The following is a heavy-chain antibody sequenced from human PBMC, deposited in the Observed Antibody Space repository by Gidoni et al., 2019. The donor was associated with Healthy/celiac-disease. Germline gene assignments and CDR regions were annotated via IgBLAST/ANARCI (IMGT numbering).Heavy chain of an antibody. CDR1: GFTFSSYS. J-gene: IGHJ6*02. CDR3: ARDPGSGYCSGGSCYGAYYYYGMDV. V-gene: IGHV3-21*01. Sequence: EVQLVESGGGLVKPGGSLRLSCAASGFTFSSYSMNWVRQAPGKGLEWVSAISSSSSYIYYADSVKGRFTISRDNAKNSLYLQMNSLRAEDTAVYYCARDPGSGYCSGGSCYGAYYYYGMDVWGQGTTVTVSS. D-gene: IGHD2-15*01. CDR2: ISSSSSYI.